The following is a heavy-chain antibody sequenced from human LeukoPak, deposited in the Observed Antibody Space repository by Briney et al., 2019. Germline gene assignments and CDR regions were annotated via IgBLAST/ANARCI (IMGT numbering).Heavy chain of an antibody. CDR1: GFTVSSNY. CDR2: IYSGGST. D-gene: IGHD2-21*02. Sequence: PGGSLRLSCAASGFTVSSNYMSWVRQAPGKGLEWVSVIYSGGSTYYADSVKGRFTISRQNSKNTLDLQMNSLRPEDTAVYYCARDPATIMVVTDMNGFDIWGQGTLVTVSS. J-gene: IGHJ3*02. CDR3: ARDPATIMVVTDMNGFDI. V-gene: IGHV3-53*04.